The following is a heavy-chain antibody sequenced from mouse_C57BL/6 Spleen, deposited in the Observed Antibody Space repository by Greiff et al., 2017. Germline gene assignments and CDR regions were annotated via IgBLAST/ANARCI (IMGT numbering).Heavy chain of an antibody. Sequence: QVTLKESGPGILQPSQTLSLTCSFSGFSLSTFGMGVGWIRQPSGKGLEWPAHIWWDDDKYYNPALKSRHTISKDTSKNQVFLKIANVDTADTATYYWARIAGGGPGWYFDVWGTGTTVTVSS. D-gene: IGHD3-1*01. CDR3: ARIAGGGPGWYFDV. V-gene: IGHV8-8*01. CDR2: IWWDDDK. J-gene: IGHJ1*03. CDR1: GFSLSTFGMG.